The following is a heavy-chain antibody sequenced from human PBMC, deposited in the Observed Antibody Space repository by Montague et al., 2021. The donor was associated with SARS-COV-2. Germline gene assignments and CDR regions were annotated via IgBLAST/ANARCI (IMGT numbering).Heavy chain of an antibody. CDR1: GFTFSSYA. D-gene: IGHD4-17*01. CDR2: ISGSGGST. V-gene: IGHV3-23*01. Sequence: SLRLSCAASGFTFSSYAMSWVRQAPGKGLEWVSAISGSGGSTYYXDSXKGRFTISRDKSKNTLYLQMNSLRAEDTAVYYCAKGGQVHDYGDHFDYRGQGTLVTVSS. CDR3: AKGGQVHDYGDHFDY. J-gene: IGHJ4*02.